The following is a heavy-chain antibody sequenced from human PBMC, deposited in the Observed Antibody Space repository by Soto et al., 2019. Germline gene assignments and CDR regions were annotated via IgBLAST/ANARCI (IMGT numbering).Heavy chain of an antibody. D-gene: IGHD5-12*01. CDR3: ARRGAGYNYDY. CDR1: GYSFPGFW. J-gene: IGHJ4*02. V-gene: IGHV5-51*01. CDR2: IFPGDSDT. Sequence: GESLKISCGASGYSFPGFWIGWVRQMPGKGLEWLGIIFPGDSDTRYSPSFQGQVTISVDKSISTAYLQRSSLKASDTAMYYCARRGAGYNYDYWGQGTLVTVSS.